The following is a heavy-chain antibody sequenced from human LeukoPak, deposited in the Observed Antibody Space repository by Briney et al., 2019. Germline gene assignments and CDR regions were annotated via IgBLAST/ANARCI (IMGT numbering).Heavy chain of an antibody. CDR2: IYYSGST. V-gene: IGHV4-61*08. J-gene: IGHJ5*02. CDR1: GGSISSGDYY. CDR3: ARVGVVPAAMGSYNWFDP. Sequence: SETLSLTCTVSGGSISSGDYYWSWIRQPPGKGLEWIGYIYYSGSTNYNPSLKSRVTISVDTSKNQFSLKLSSVTAADTAVYYCARVGVVPAAMGSYNWFDPWGQGTLVTVSS. D-gene: IGHD2-2*01.